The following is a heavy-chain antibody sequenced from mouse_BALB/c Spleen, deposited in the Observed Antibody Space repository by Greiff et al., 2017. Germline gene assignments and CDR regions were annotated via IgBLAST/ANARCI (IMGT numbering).Heavy chain of an antibody. CDR1: GYSITSGYY. V-gene: IGHV3-6*02. Sequence: VQLKESGPGLVKPSQSLSLTCSVTGYSITSGYYWNWIRQFPGNKLEWMGYISYDGSNNYNPSLKNRISITRDTSKNQFFLKLNSVTTEDTATYYCARGDDPYYFDYWGQGTTLTVSS. CDR2: ISYDGSN. J-gene: IGHJ2*01. CDR3: ARGDDPYYFDY.